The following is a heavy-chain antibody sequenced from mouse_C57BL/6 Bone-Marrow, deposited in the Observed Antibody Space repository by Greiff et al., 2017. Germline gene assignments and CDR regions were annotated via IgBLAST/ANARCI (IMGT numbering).Heavy chain of an antibody. CDR3: TTYGYYPWFAY. CDR1: GFNIKDDY. CDR2: IDPENGDT. V-gene: IGHV14-4*01. J-gene: IGHJ3*01. Sequence: EVQLQQSGAELVRPGASVKLSCTASGFNIKDDYMHWVKQRPEQGLEWIGWIDPENGDTEYASKFQGKAPITADTSSNTAYLQLSSLTSEDTAVYYCTTYGYYPWFAYWGQGTLVTVSA. D-gene: IGHD2-3*01.